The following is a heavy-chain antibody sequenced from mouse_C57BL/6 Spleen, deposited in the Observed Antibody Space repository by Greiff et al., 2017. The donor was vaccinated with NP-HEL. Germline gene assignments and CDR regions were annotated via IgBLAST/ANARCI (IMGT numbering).Heavy chain of an antibody. V-gene: IGHV1-55*01. J-gene: IGHJ2*01. CDR3: ARSGLRREGFDY. D-gene: IGHD2-4*01. CDR2: IYPGSGST. Sequence: QVQLQQSGAELVKPGASVKMSCKASGYTFTSYWITWVKQRPGQGLEWIGDIYPGSGSTNYNEKFKSKATLTVDTSSSTAYMQLSSLTSEDSAVYYGARSGLRREGFDYWGQGTTLTVSS. CDR1: GYTFTSYW.